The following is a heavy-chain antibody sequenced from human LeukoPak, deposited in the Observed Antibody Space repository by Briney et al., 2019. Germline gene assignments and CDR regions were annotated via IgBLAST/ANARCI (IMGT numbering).Heavy chain of an antibody. CDR2: MNPNSGNT. D-gene: IGHD2-15*01. Sequence: ASAKVSCKASGYTFSSYDVNWVRQATGQGLEWLGWMNPNSGNTGYAQKFQGRVTMTRNTSISTAYMELSSLRSEDTAVYYCARVRGSYYYYGTDVWGQGTTVTVSS. CDR1: GYTFSSYD. J-gene: IGHJ6*02. CDR3: ARVRGSYYYYGTDV. V-gene: IGHV1-8*01.